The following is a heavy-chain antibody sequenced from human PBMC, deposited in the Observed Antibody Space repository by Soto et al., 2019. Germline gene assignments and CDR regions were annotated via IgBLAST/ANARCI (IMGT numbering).Heavy chain of an antibody. CDR3: AKGSSTPPNWFGP. J-gene: IGHJ5*02. V-gene: IGHV3-23*01. CDR2: LSGSGAST. CDR1: GFTFSTYA. Sequence: PGGSLRLSCTASGFTFSTYAMSWVRQAPGKGLEWVSALSGSGASTYYADSVKGRFTISRDNSKNTVDLQMNSLRADDTAVYFCAKGSSTPPNWFGPWGQGTLVTVSS.